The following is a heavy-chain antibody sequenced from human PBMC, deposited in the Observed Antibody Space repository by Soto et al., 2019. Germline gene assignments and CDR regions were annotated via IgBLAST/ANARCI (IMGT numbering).Heavy chain of an antibody. CDR3: ARESTSGYSGYDLDY. V-gene: IGHV1-46*01. CDR1: GYTFTSYY. J-gene: IGHJ4*02. D-gene: IGHD5-12*01. CDR2: INPSGGST. Sequence: ASVKVSCKASGYTFTSYYMHWVRQAPGQGLERMGIINPSGGSTSYAQKFQGRVTMTRDTSTSTVYMELSSLRSEDTAVYYCARESTSGYSGYDLDYWGQGTLVTVSS.